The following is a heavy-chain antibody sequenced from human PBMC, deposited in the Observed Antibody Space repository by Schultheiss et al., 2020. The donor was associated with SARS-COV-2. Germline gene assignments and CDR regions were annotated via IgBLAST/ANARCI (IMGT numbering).Heavy chain of an antibody. CDR3: ARGVSSRDLDY. CDR2: IYSGGST. Sequence: GGSLRLSCAASGFTVSSNYMSWVRQAPGKGLEWVSVIYSGGSTYYADSVKGRFTISRDNSKNTLYLQMSSLRAEDTAVYYCARGVSSRDLDYWGQGTLVTVSS. D-gene: IGHD2-2*01. J-gene: IGHJ4*02. V-gene: IGHV3-66*01. CDR1: GFTVSSNY.